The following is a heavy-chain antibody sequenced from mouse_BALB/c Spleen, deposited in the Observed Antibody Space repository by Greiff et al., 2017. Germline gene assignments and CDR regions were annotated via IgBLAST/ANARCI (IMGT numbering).Heavy chain of an antibody. CDR2: INPNNGGT. V-gene: IGHV1-18*01. J-gene: IGHJ2*01. D-gene: IGHD2-2*01. CDR1: GYTFTDYN. CDR3: ARGSNGYDGYYFDY. Sequence: VQLQQSGPELVKPGASVKIPCKASGYTFTDYNMDWVKQSHGKSLEWIGDINPNNGGTIYNQKFKGKATLTVDKSSSTAYMELRSLTSEDTAVYYCARGSNGYDGYYFDYWGQGTTLTVSS.